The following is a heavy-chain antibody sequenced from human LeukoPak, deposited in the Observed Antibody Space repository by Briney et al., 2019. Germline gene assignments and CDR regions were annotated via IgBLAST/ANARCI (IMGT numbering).Heavy chain of an antibody. Sequence: SETLSLTCTVSDGSISTSDYYWGWIRQPPGKGLEWIGSIYYSGSTYYNPSLRGRVTIFVDSSKSQFSLKLSSVTAADTAVYYCAREAPNHTISEWGQGTLVTVSS. CDR3: AREAPNHTISE. J-gene: IGHJ4*02. D-gene: IGHD3-10*01. CDR1: DGSISTSDYY. V-gene: IGHV4-39*07. CDR2: IYYSGST.